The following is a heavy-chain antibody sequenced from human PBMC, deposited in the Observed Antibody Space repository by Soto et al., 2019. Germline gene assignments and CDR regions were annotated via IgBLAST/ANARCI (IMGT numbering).Heavy chain of an antibody. V-gene: IGHV1-18*01. CDR1: GYTFTSYG. CDR3: PRLSGSPYWFDP. D-gene: IGHD1-26*01. J-gene: IGHJ5*02. Sequence: QVQLVQSGAEVKKPGASVKVSCKASGYTFTSYGISWVRQAPGQGLEWMGWISAYNGNTNYAQKLQGRVTMTTDTPTRTANMELRSLRPDNTAVYYWPRLSGSPYWFDPWGQETWVT. CDR2: ISAYNGNT.